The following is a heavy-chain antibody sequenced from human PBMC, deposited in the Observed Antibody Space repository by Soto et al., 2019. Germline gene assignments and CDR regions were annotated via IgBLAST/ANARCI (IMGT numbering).Heavy chain of an antibody. CDR2: IDSIEIT. J-gene: IGHJ4*02. CDR3: ARVETPLAIWRSYFEF. V-gene: IGHV4-39*01. D-gene: IGHD5-18*01. CDR1: GASVGSRSHS. Sequence: SETLSLTGTVCGASVGSRSHSWAWFRQPPGKGLEWIGNIDSIEITEFSPSLRSRLSMSVDASANQFSLNLKSVTAQDTAVYFCARVETPLAIWRSYFEFLGRGVLLTVSS.